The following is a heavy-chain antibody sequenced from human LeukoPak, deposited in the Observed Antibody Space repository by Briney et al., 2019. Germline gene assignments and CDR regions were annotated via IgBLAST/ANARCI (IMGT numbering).Heavy chain of an antibody. Sequence: NPGGSLRLSCAASGFSVRDYAMHWVRQAPGKGLEWVAVMSYEETYKNYAEAVKGRFTISRDDSKNTLFLQMSSLRPEDTAVYYCARDFGVIRRSWGQGTLVSVSS. D-gene: IGHD3-3*01. CDR3: ARDFGVIRRS. V-gene: IGHV3-30-3*01. J-gene: IGHJ5*02. CDR2: MSYEETYK. CDR1: GFSVRDYA.